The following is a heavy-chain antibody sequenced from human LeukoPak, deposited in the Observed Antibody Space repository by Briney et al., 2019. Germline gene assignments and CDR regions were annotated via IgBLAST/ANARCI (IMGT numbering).Heavy chain of an antibody. J-gene: IGHJ6*03. CDR1: DGSVSRDS. Sequence: SETLSLTCSVSDGSVSRDSWTWIRQPAGKGLEWIGYIYDSGATTYNPSLQSRLTMSVDPSKNQFSLKLTSVTAADTAVYYCARNGFRTYCGSGCYSDYMDVWGNGTTVTVAS. CDR3: ARNGFRTYCGSGCYSDYMDV. V-gene: IGHV4-4*07. CDR2: IYDSGAT. D-gene: IGHD2-21*02.